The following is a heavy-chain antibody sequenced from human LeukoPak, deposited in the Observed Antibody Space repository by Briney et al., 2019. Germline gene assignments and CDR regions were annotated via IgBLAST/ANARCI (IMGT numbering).Heavy chain of an antibody. CDR1: GGSISSGGYY. V-gene: IGHV4-30-2*01. J-gene: IGHJ3*02. D-gene: IGHD3-3*01. CDR2: IYHSGST. CDR3: ARTIYDFWSGYPAGAFDI. Sequence: SETLSLTCTVSGGSISSGGYYWSWIRQPPGKGLEWIGYIYHSGSTYYNPSLKSRVTISVDRSKNQFSLKLSSVTAADTAVYYCARTIYDFWSGYPAGAFDIWGQGTMVTVSS.